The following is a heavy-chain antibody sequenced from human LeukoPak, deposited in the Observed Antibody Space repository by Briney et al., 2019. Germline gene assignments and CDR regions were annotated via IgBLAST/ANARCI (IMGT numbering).Heavy chain of an antibody. D-gene: IGHD4-17*01. J-gene: IGHJ4*02. Sequence: ASVRVSCKASGYTFTGYYMHWVRQAPGQGLEWMGRITPNSGGTNYAQKFQGRVIMTRDTSISTAYMELSRLRSDDTAVYYCARGTTVIQTLDYWGQGTLVTVSS. CDR2: ITPNSGGT. V-gene: IGHV1-2*06. CDR3: ARGTTVIQTLDY. CDR1: GYTFTGYY.